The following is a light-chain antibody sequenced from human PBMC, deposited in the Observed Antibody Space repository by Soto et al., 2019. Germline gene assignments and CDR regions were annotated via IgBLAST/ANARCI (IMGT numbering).Light chain of an antibody. CDR2: LGS. CDR1: QILLHSNGYNY. CDR3: QQYGSSPPIT. Sequence: DIVITQSPLSLPVTPVDPASISFRSSQILLHSNGYNYLDWYLQKPGQSPQLLIYLGSNRASGVPDRFSGSGSGTDFTLTISRLEPEDFAVYYCQQYGSSPPITVGQGTRWR. V-gene: IGKV2-28*01. J-gene: IGKJ5*01.